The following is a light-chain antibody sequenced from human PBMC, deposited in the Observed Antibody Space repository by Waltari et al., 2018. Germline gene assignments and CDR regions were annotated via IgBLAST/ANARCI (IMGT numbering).Light chain of an antibody. Sequence: QSALTQPASVSGSPGQSITISCTGPSSDVGNYNLVSWYQQHPGKAPKLMIYEGNKRPLWVSNRLSGSKSGNMASLTIAGLQAEDEADYYCCSYAGSSAPRVFGGGTKLTVL. CDR2: EGN. CDR3: CSYAGSSAPRV. J-gene: IGLJ3*02. V-gene: IGLV2-23*01. CDR1: SSDVGNYNL.